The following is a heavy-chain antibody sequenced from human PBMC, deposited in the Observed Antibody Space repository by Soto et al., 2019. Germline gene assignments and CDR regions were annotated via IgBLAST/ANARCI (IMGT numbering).Heavy chain of an antibody. CDR2: IRGDGGAT. V-gene: IGHV3-23*01. Sequence: DVHLLESGGGLVQPGGSLRLSCVASGFTLSDYDMGWVRQAPGKGLEWVSLIRGDGGATYYARSLEGRLTISRDTSENTLYLQMNSLRAEDTALYYCAKDRGGGEYPAFELWGQGTVVTVSS. D-gene: IGHD2-21*01. CDR1: GFTLSDYD. J-gene: IGHJ3*01. CDR3: AKDRGGGEYPAFEL.